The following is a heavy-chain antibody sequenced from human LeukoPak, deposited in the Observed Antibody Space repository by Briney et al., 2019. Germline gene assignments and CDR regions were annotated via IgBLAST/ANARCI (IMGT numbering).Heavy chain of an antibody. CDR3: ARSEPDIAAAALIFDY. D-gene: IGHD6-13*01. V-gene: IGHV4-61*01. J-gene: IGHJ4*02. CDR2: IYYSGST. Sequence: SETLSLTCSVSGGSITGDNYYWGWIRQPPGKGLEWIGYIYYSGSTNYNPSLKSRVTISVDTSKNQFSLKLSSVTAADTAVYYCARSEPDIAAAALIFDYWGQGTLVTVSS. CDR1: GGSITGDNYY.